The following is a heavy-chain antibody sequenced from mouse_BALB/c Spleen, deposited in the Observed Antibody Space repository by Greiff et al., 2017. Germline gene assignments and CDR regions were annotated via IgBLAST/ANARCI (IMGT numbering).Heavy chain of an antibody. CDR3: TRGDSYFDY. Sequence: VQLQQPGAELVRPGASVKLSCKASGYPFTSYWINWVKQRPGQGLEWIGNIYPSDSYTNYNQKFKDKATLTVDKSSSTAYMQLSSPTSEDSAVYYCTRGDSYFDYWGQGTTLTVSS. CDR1: GYPFTSYW. V-gene: IGHV1-69*02. J-gene: IGHJ2*01. CDR2: IYPSDSYT.